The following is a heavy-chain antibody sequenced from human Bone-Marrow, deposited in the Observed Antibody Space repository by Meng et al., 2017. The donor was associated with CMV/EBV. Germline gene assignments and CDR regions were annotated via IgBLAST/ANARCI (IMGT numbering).Heavy chain of an antibody. CDR2: ISYSSSTI. V-gene: IGHV3-11*01. D-gene: IGHD2-2*01. Sequence: GESLKISCAASGFTFSDYYMSWIRQAPGKGLEWVSYISYSSSTIYYADSVKGRFTISRDNSKNALYLQMNSLRAEDTAVYYCAKKYCSSTSCVGNWFDPWGQGTLVTVSS. CDR1: GFTFSDYY. CDR3: AKKYCSSTSCVGNWFDP. J-gene: IGHJ5*02.